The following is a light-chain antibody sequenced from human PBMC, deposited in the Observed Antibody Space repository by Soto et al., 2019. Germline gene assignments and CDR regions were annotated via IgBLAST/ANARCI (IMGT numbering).Light chain of an antibody. CDR2: GAS. V-gene: IGKV3-15*01. CDR3: LPSNNGPR. CDR1: QTINNN. J-gene: IGKJ3*01. Sequence: EILLNQSTVTLSMPPGEGAPLSCRASQTINNNLAWYQQKPGQAPRLLIYGASRRATGVPARFSGSGSGTEFTLTISSLQSEDFAVYYCLPSNNGPRFGHGSIADVK.